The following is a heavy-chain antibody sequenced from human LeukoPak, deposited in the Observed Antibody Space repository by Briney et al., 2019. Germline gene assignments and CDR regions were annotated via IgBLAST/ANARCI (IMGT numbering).Heavy chain of an antibody. D-gene: IGHD3-3*01. Sequence: PGGSLRLSCAASGFTFSNAWMSWVRQAPGKGLEWVGRIKSKTDGGTTDYAAPVKGRFTISRDDSKSIAYLQMNSLKTEDTAVYYCTRDGLGDFWSGYSSFDYWGQGTLVTVSS. CDR3: TRDGLGDFWSGYSSFDY. V-gene: IGHV3-15*01. CDR2: IKSKTDGGTT. CDR1: GFTFSNAW. J-gene: IGHJ4*02.